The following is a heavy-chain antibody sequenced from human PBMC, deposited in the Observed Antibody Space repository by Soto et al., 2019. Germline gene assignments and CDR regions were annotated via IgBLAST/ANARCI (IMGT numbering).Heavy chain of an antibody. Sequence: PSETLSLTCTVSGGSISSGGYYWSWIRQHPEKGLESIGYIYYSGSTYYNPSLKSRVTISVDTSKNQFSLKLSSVTAADTAVYYCARVRYDINGWAGDYYGMDVWGQGTTVTVSS. V-gene: IGHV4-31*03. D-gene: IGHD3-9*01. CDR1: GGSISSGGYY. CDR3: ARVRYDINGWAGDYYGMDV. J-gene: IGHJ6*02. CDR2: IYYSGST.